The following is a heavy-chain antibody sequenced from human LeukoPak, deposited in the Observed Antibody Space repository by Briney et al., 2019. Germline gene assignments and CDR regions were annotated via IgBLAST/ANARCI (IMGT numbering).Heavy chain of an antibody. J-gene: IGHJ4*02. D-gene: IGHD4/OR15-4a*01. CDR3: AKARGATYRTYYFDY. V-gene: IGHV3-23*01. CDR1: GFTFSSYA. Sequence: PGGSLRLSCAASGFTFSSYAMNWVRQAPGKGLEWVSISGSGGDTYYADSVKGRFTISRDNSKNTLYLQMNSLRAEDTAVYYCAKARGATYRTYYFDYWGQGTLVTVSS. CDR2: SGSGGDT.